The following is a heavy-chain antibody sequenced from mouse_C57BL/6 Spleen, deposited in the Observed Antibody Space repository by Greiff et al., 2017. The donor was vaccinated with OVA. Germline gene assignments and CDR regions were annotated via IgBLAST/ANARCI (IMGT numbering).Heavy chain of an antibody. D-gene: IGHD1-1*01. CDR3: APCYYGSSLYYFDY. CDR2: ISPGDGDT. J-gene: IGHJ2*01. Sequence: VKLVESGPELVQPGPSVKISCTASGYAFSSSWMNWVKQRPGKGLEWIGRISPGDGDTNYNGKLKGKATLTADKSSSTAVMRLCSLSSEDAAFYCGAPCYYGSSLYYFDYWGQGTTLTVSS. CDR1: GYAFSSSW. V-gene: IGHV1-82*01.